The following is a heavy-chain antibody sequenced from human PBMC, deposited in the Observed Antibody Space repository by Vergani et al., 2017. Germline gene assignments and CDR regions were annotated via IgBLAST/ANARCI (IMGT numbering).Heavy chain of an antibody. CDR2: IWYDGSNK. J-gene: IGHJ4*02. V-gene: IGHV3-30*19. CDR3: ARDHQQLVRATFCGY. D-gene: IGHD6-13*01. CDR1: GFTFSSYG. Sequence: QVQLVESGGGVVQPGRSLRLSCAASGFTFSSYGMHWVRQAPGKGLEWVAVIWYDGSNKYYADSVKGRFTISRDNSKNTLYLQMNSLRAEDTAVYYCARDHQQLVRATFCGYWGQGTLVTVSS.